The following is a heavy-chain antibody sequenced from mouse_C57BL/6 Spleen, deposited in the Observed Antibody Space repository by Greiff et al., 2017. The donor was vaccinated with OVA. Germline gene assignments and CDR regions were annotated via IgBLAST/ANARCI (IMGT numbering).Heavy chain of an antibody. CDR3: ARGIPYYFDY. Sequence: VQVVESGAELVKPGASVKISCKASGYAFSSYWLNWVKQRPGKGLEWIGQIYPGDGDTNYNGKFKGKATLTADKSSSTAYMQLSSLTSEDSAVYFCARGIPYYFDYWGQGTTLTVSS. J-gene: IGHJ2*01. CDR2: IYPGDGDT. V-gene: IGHV1-80*01. CDR1: GYAFSSYW.